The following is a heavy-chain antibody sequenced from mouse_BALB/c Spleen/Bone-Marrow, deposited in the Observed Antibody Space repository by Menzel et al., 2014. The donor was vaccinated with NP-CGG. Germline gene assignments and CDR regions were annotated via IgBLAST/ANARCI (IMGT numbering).Heavy chain of an antibody. CDR3: TRRGFDF. V-gene: IGHV14-3*02. Sequence: VQLQQPGAELVKPGASVKLSCTASGFNIKDTYIHWVKRRPEQGLEWIGRVDPENGNIKYDPKFQVKATITADTSSKTAYLQLSSLTSEDTAAYYCTRRGFDFWGQGTTLTASS. CDR2: VDPENGNI. J-gene: IGHJ2*01. CDR1: GFNIKDTY.